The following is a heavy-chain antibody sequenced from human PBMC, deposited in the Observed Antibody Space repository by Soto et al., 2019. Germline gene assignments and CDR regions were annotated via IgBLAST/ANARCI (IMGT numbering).Heavy chain of an antibody. D-gene: IGHD3-3*01. V-gene: IGHV3-23*01. CDR3: AKDPFVYDFLI. Sequence: GGSLRLSCAASGFTFSSYAMSWVRQAPGKGLEWVSAISGIGGSTYYADSVKGRFTISRDNSKNTLYLQMNSLRAEDTAVYYCAKDPFVYDFLIWGQGTMVTVSS. CDR2: ISGIGGST. CDR1: GFTFSSYA. J-gene: IGHJ3*02.